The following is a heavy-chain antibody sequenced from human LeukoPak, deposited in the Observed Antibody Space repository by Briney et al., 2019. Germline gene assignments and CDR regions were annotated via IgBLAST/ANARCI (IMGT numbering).Heavy chain of an antibody. Sequence: PGGSLRLSCAASGFTFSSYSMNWVRQAPGKGLEWVSYISSLSGTINYADSVKGRFIISRDNSKNTLYLQMNSLRAEDTAVYYCARNAMVTLTYSGYDYGIDYWGQGTLVTVSS. V-gene: IGHV3-48*01. CDR2: ISSLSGTI. J-gene: IGHJ4*02. CDR1: GFTFSSYS. CDR3: ARNAMVTLTYSGYDYGIDY. D-gene: IGHD5-12*01.